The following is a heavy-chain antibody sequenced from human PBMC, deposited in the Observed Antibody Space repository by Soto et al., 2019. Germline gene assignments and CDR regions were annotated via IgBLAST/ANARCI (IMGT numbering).Heavy chain of an antibody. V-gene: IGHV1-69*12. D-gene: IGHD2-15*01. Sequence: QVQLVQSGAEVKKPGSSVKVSCKASGGTFSTYTLYWVRQAPGQGLEWMGGISPGIDIRDNAQKFQGRVTITADEPTSTVYMQLSTLISEDTALYYCAGGMCFGGSCYLDVWGQGTLVTVSS. CDR1: GGTFSTYT. CDR2: ISPGIDIR. CDR3: AGGMCFGGSCYLDV. J-gene: IGHJ4*02.